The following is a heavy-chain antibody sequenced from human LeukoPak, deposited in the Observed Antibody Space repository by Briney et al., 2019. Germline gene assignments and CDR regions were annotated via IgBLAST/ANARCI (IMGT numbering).Heavy chain of an antibody. CDR2: ISAYNGNT. Sequence: ASVKVSCKASGGTFSSYAISWVRQAPGQGLEWMGWISAYNGNTNYAQKLQGRVTMTTDTSTSTAYMELRSLRSDDTAVYYCARDDYYGSGSSFDYWGQGTLVTVSS. D-gene: IGHD3-10*01. CDR1: GGTFSSYA. CDR3: ARDDYYGSGSSFDY. V-gene: IGHV1-18*01. J-gene: IGHJ4*02.